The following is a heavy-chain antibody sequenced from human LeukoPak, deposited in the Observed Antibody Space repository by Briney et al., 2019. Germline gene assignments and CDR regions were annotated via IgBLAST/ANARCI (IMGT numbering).Heavy chain of an antibody. Sequence: SETLSLTCTVSGGSISRSNYCWGWIRQPPGKGLEWIGSISSSGSTYYNPSLKSRVTISANTSKNQFSLKLSSVTAADTAVYYCVRPLYCSGGTCVDYWGQGTLATVSS. CDR2: ISSSGST. D-gene: IGHD2-15*01. J-gene: IGHJ4*02. CDR1: GGSISRSNYC. CDR3: VRPLYCSGGTCVDY. V-gene: IGHV4-39*01.